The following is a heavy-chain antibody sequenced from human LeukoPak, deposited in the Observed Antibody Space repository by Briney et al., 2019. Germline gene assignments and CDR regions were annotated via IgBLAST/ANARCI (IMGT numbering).Heavy chain of an antibody. CDR2: ISDKGDST. D-gene: IGHD1-26*01. V-gene: IGHV3-23*01. CDR1: GFTFIYRD. J-gene: IGHJ4*02. Sequence: PGRSLRLSCAASGFTFIYRDMTWVRQAPGKGLEWVSAISDKGDSTYYADSVKGRFTISRDNSKNTLYLQMSSLRADDTAVYYCARRGTYFGGFDYWGQGTVVTVSS. CDR3: ARRGTYFGGFDY.